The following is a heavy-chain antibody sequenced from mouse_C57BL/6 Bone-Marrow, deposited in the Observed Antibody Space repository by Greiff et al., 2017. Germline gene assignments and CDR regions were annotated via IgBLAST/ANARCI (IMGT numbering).Heavy chain of an antibody. D-gene: IGHD2-4*01. CDR1: GFNIKDYY. Sequence: VQLKESGAELVRPGASVKLSCTASGFNIKDYYMHWVKQRPEQGLEWIGRIDPEDGDTEYAPKFQGKATMTADTSSNTAYLQLSSLTSEDTAVYYCTTPLRPYDYEDYFDDWGQGTTLTVSS. CDR2: IDPEDGDT. CDR3: TTPLRPYDYEDYFDD. V-gene: IGHV14-1*01. J-gene: IGHJ2*01.